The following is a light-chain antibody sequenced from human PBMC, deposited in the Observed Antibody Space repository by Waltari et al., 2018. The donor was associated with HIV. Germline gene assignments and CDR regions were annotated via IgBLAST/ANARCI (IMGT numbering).Light chain of an antibody. V-gene: IGLV8-61*01. CDR2: STN. CDR3: VLYMGSVIWA. J-gene: IGLJ3*02. CDR1: SGSVSTSYY. Sequence: QTVVTQEPSFSVSPGGTVTLTCDLSSGSVSTSYYPSWYQHTPGRAPRSLIYSTNTRSSGVPDRCAGAILGNSASLTITGAQADDESDYYCVLYMGSVIWAFGGGTKLTVL.